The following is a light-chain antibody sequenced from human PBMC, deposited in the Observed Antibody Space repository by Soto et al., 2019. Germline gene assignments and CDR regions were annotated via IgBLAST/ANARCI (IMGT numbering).Light chain of an antibody. J-gene: IGLJ1*01. V-gene: IGLV2-14*03. Sequence: QSALTQPASVSGSPGQSITIPCAGTSRDIGGHNYVSWYQQHPGKAPKLMIYDVSNRPSGVSNRFSGSKSGNTASLTISGLQAEDEADYYCSSYTSSSTLEVFGTGTKLTVL. CDR1: SRDIGGHNY. CDR2: DVS. CDR3: SSYTSSSTLEV.